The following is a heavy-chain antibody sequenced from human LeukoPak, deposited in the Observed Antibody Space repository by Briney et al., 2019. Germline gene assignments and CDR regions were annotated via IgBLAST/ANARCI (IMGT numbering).Heavy chain of an antibody. CDR2: INPNSGGT. J-gene: IGHJ4*02. CDR1: GYTFTGYY. V-gene: IGHV1-2*02. Sequence: ASVKVSCKASGYTFTGYYMHWVRQAPGQGLEWMGWINPNSGGTNYAQKFQGRVTMTRDTSISTAYMELSSLRSEDTAVYYCARGIAARRGNYFDYWGQGTLVTVSS. D-gene: IGHD6-6*01. CDR3: ARGIAARRGNYFDY.